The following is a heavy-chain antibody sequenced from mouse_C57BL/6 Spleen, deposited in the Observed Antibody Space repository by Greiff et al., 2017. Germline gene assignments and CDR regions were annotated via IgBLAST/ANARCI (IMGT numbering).Heavy chain of an antibody. CDR2: IYPGNSDT. CDR1: GYTFTSYW. D-gene: IGHD1-1*01. J-gene: IGHJ4*01. V-gene: IGHV1-5*01. Sequence: EVQLQQSGTVLARPGASVKMSCKTSGYTFTSYWMHWVKQRPGQGLEWIGAIYPGNSDTSYNQKFKGKATLTAVTSASTAYMELSSLTNEDSAVYYCTRDYYGSSYYAMDYWGQGTSVTVSS. CDR3: TRDYYGSSYYAMDY.